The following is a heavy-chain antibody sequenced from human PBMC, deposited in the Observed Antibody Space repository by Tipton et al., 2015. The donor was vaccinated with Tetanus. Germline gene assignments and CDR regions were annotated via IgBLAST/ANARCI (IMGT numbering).Heavy chain of an antibody. J-gene: IGHJ3*02. D-gene: IGHD1-26*01. Sequence: TLSLTCTVSGGSISSYYWSWIRQPAGKGLEWIGRIYTSGSTNYNPSLKSRVTMSVDTSKNQFSLKLSSVTAADTAVYYCARSPPQWEPNAFDIWGQGTMVTVSS. CDR3: ARSPPQWEPNAFDI. V-gene: IGHV4-4*07. CDR1: GGSISSYY. CDR2: IYTSGST.